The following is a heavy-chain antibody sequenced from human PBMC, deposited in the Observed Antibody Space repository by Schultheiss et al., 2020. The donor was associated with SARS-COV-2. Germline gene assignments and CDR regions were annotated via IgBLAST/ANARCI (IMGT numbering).Heavy chain of an antibody. Sequence: GGSLRLSCAASGFTFSSYDMHWVRQATGKGLEWVSAIGTAGDTYYPGSVKGRFTISRDNSKNTLYLQMNSLRAEDTAVYYCARDRGTYYYGSGTGGMDVWGQGTTVTVSS. CDR1: GFTFSSYD. V-gene: IGHV3-13*01. D-gene: IGHD3-10*01. CDR3: ARDRGTYYYGSGTGGMDV. J-gene: IGHJ6*02. CDR2: IGTAGDT.